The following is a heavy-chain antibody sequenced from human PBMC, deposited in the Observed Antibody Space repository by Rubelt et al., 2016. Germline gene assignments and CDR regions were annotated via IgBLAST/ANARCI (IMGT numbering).Heavy chain of an antibody. CDR1: GYTFTSYG. CDR3: ARDRIRIAARQGWYFDL. J-gene: IGHJ2*01. D-gene: IGHD6-6*01. V-gene: IGHV1-18*01. CDR2: ISAYNGNT. Sequence: QVQLVQSGAEVKKPGASVKVSCKASGYTFTSYGISWVRQAPGQGLEWMGWISAYNGNTNYAQKLQGGVTMTTDTSTSTAYMGRRSLRSDDPAVDYCARDRIRIAARQGWYFDLWGRGTLVTVSS.